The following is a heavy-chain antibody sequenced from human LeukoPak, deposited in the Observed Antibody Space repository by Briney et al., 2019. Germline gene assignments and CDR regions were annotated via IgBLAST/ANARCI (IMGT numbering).Heavy chain of an antibody. CDR2: ISRSSIYI. CDR1: GFTFSSYN. Sequence: GGSLRLSCAASGFTFSSYNMNWVRQAPGKGLEWVSSISRSSIYIYYADSVKGRFTISRDNAENSLSLQMNSLRAENTAVYYCARDSGDGSGTYYPYGMDVWGQGTTVTVSS. V-gene: IGHV3-21*01. CDR3: ARDSGDGSGTYYPYGMDV. J-gene: IGHJ6*02. D-gene: IGHD3-10*01.